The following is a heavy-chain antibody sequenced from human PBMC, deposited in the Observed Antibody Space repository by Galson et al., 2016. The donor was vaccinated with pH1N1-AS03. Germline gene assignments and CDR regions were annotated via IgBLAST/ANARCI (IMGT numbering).Heavy chain of an antibody. J-gene: IGHJ6*02. D-gene: IGHD3-22*01. CDR2: IIPMFATA. Sequence: SVKVSCKASGGTFSSYAISWVRQAPGQGLEWMGGIIPMFATANKAQKFQGRVTITADESTSTAYMELRKLRSEDTAGYYCARDHSSGLMDVWGQGTTITVSS. CDR3: ARDHSSGLMDV. V-gene: IGHV1-69*13. CDR1: GGTFSSYA.